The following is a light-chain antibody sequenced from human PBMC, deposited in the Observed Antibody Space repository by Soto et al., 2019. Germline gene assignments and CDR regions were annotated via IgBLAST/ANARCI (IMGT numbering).Light chain of an antibody. J-gene: IGLJ2*01. CDR2: SND. Sequence: QSVLTQSPSASGTPGQRVTISCSGSSSNIGSNTVNWYQQLPGTAPKLLIYSNDQRPSGVPDRFSGSKSGTSASLAISGLQSEDEAHYFCAAWDDSLNGVVVFGGGTKVTVL. V-gene: IGLV1-44*01. CDR1: SSNIGSNT. CDR3: AAWDDSLNGVVV.